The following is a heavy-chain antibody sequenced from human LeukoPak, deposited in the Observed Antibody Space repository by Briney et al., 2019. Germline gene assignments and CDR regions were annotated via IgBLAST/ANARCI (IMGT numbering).Heavy chain of an antibody. CDR3: AKAFIAARVDMGAFDI. CDR2: IGTAGDT. J-gene: IGHJ3*02. CDR1: GFIFSNYD. V-gene: IGHV3-13*01. D-gene: IGHD6-13*01. Sequence: GGSLRLSCAASGFIFSNYDMHWVRQATGKGLEWVSTIGTAGDTYYPGSVKGRFTISRENAKNSLYLQMNSLRAGDTAVYYCAKAFIAARVDMGAFDIWGQGTMVTVSS.